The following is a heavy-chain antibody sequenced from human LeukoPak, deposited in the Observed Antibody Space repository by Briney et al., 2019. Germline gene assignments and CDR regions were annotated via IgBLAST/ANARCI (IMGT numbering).Heavy chain of an antibody. D-gene: IGHD4-17*01. CDR2: IIPIFGTA. CDR3: ARNVRGIYGSYYYYYMDV. J-gene: IGHJ6*03. Sequence: ASVKVSCKASGGTFSSYAISWVRQAPGQGLEWMGGIIPIFGTANYAQKFQGRVTITTDESTSTAYMELSSLRSEDTAVYYCARNVRGIYGSYYYYYMDVWGKGTTVTVSS. CDR1: GGTFSSYA. V-gene: IGHV1-69*05.